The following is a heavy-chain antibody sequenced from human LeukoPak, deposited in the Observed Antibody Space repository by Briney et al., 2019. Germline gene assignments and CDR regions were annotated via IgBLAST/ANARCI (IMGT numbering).Heavy chain of an antibody. Sequence: SETLSLICTVSGYSIRSGYNWGWIRQPPGKGLEWIGSISHSGSTYYNPSLKSRVTISVDTSKNQFSLRLTSVTAADTAVYYCARENGIIIVRGVIGRGGSDYWGQGTLVTVSS. CDR2: ISHSGST. D-gene: IGHD3-10*01. J-gene: IGHJ4*02. V-gene: IGHV4-38-2*02. CDR1: GYSIRSGYN. CDR3: ARENGIIIVRGVIGRGGSDY.